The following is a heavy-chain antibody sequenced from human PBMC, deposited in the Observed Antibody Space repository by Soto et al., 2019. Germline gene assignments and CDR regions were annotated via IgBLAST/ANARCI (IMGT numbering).Heavy chain of an antibody. J-gene: IGHJ6*02. Sequence: ASVKVSCKASGYTFTSHDIKWVRQATGQGLEWMGWMDPNSGVTGYAQKFQGRVTMTRNTSTNTAHMELSSLRSDDTAVYYCARERKFDFWRKGLDVRGQGTTVTVSS. CDR2: MDPNSGVT. CDR3: ARERKFDFWRKGLDV. CDR1: GYTFTSHD. V-gene: IGHV1-8*01. D-gene: IGHD3-3*01.